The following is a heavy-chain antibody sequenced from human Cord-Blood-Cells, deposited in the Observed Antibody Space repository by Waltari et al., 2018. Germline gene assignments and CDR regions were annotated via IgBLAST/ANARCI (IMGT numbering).Heavy chain of an antibody. CDR2: INHSGST. J-gene: IGHJ4*02. CDR3: ARVRGVVIAIDY. Sequence: QVQLQQWGAGLLKPSETLSLTCAVYGGSFSGYYWSWIRQPPGKGLEWIGEINHSGSTNYYPSLKSRVTISVDTSKNQFSLKLSSVTAADTAVYYCARVRGVVIAIDYWGQGTLVTVSS. D-gene: IGHD2-21*01. V-gene: IGHV4-34*01. CDR1: GGSFSGYY.